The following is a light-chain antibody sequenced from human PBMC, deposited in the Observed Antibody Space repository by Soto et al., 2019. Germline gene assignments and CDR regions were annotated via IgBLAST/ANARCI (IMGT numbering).Light chain of an antibody. V-gene: IGLV2-11*01. Sequence: QSALTQPRSVSGSPGQSVTISCTGTSSDVGGHNLVSWYQQHPGKAPKLVIYDVSKWPSGVPDRFFGSKSGNTASLTISGIQDEDEADYYCFSYAGSSLWVFGGGTKLTVL. CDR1: SSDVGGHNL. CDR3: FSYAGSSLWV. J-gene: IGLJ3*02. CDR2: DVS.